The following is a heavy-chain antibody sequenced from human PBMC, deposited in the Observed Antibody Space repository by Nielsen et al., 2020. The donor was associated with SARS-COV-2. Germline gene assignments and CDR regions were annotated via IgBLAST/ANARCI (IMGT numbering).Heavy chain of an antibody. V-gene: IGHV4-30-4*01. CDR2: IFYSGST. Sequence: LRLSCAVSGGSISSGDYYWSWIRQPPGKGLEWIGYIFYSGSTYYNPSLKSRVTISVDTSKNQFSLKLSSVTAADTAVYYCASFSGYLEYRDYWGQGTLVTVSS. J-gene: IGHJ4*02. CDR3: ASFSGYLEYRDY. CDR1: GGSISSGDYY. D-gene: IGHD3-22*01.